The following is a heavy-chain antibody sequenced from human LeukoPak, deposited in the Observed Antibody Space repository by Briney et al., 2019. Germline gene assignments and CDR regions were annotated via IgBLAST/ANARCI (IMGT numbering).Heavy chain of an antibody. J-gene: IGHJ4*02. D-gene: IGHD3-16*01. CDR3: ARDAGRAGGIIHDY. Sequence: PGRSLRLSCAASGFTFSSYRMNCVRQAPGKGLEWVSSISSSSSYIYYTHSVKGRVTISRDNAKNTLYLQMNRLRAEDTAVYYCARDAGRAGGIIHDYWGQGTLVTVSS. V-gene: IGHV3-21*01. CDR1: GFTFSSYR. CDR2: ISSSSSYI.